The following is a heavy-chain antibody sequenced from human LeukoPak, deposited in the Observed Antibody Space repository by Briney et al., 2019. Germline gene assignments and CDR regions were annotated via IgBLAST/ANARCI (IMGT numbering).Heavy chain of an antibody. V-gene: IGHV4-61*01. D-gene: IGHD3-22*01. J-gene: IGHJ4*02. Sequence: SETLSLTCTVSGGSVSSGTYYWSWIRQPPGKGLEWIGYVYYSGSTKYNPSLKSRVTISVDTSKNQFSLKLSSVTAADTAVYYCARAPEYYYDSSGYWGKYFDYWGQGTLVTVSS. CDR2: VYYSGST. CDR1: GGSVSSGTYY. CDR3: ARAPEYYYDSSGYWGKYFDY.